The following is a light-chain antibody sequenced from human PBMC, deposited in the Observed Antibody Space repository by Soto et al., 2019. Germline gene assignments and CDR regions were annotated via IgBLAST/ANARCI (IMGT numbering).Light chain of an antibody. Sequence: QSVLTQPPSASGTPGQRVTISCSGSSSNIGSNVVNWYQQLPGTAPKLLIYNNNQRPSGVPDRFSGSKSGTSASLAISGLXXXXXXXXXCXACDDSLDVVFGGGTKLTVL. J-gene: IGLJ2*01. CDR3: XACDDSLDVV. CDR2: NNN. V-gene: IGLV1-44*01. CDR1: SSNIGSNV.